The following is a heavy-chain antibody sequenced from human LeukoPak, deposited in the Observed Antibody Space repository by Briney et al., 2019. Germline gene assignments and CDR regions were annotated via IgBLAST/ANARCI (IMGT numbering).Heavy chain of an antibody. V-gene: IGHV4-39*07. CDR3: ARKSFHTSSYDY. CDR2: IFYSGST. Sequence: SETLSLTCTVSGGSISTSNYYWGWIRQPPGKGLEWIGNIFYSGSTYYNPSLKSRVTISLDTSKNQFSLNLSSVTAADTAVYYCARKSFHTSSYDYWGQGTLVTVSS. J-gene: IGHJ4*02. D-gene: IGHD2-2*01. CDR1: GGSISTSNYY.